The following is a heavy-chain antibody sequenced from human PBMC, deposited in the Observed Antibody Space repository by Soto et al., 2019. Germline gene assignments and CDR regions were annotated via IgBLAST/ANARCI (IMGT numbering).Heavy chain of an antibody. CDR2: MTPNSGNT. CDR3: ARSGQVGNWFDP. Sequence: QVQLVQSGAEVKKPGASVKVSCKASGYTFTSYDINWVRQATGQGLEWMGWMTPNSGNTGYAQKFQGRVTMSRNTSRSTAYMELSSLRSEDTAVYYCARSGQVGNWFDPWGQGTLVTVSS. D-gene: IGHD3-3*01. CDR1: GYTFTSYD. V-gene: IGHV1-8*01. J-gene: IGHJ5*02.